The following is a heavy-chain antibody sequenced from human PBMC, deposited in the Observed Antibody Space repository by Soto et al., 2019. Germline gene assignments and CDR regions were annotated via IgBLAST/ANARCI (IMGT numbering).Heavy chain of an antibody. D-gene: IGHD6-13*01. J-gene: IGHJ4*02. CDR1: GGTFSSYA. CDR3: TRGPDRYSSDY. Sequence: GASVKVSCKASGGTFSSYAISWVRQAPGQGLEWMGGIIPIFGTANYAQKFQGRVTITADESTSTAYMELSSLRSEDTAVYYCTRGPDRYSSDYWGQGTLVTVSS. CDR2: IIPIFGTA. V-gene: IGHV1-69*13.